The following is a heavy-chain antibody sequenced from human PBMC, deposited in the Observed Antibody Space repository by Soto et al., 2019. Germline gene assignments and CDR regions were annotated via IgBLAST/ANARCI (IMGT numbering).Heavy chain of an antibody. CDR3: ARGAATVTTIAPDY. D-gene: IGHD4-4*01. Sequence: QVQLVQSGAEVKKPGASVKVSCKAFGYTFTSYGINWMRQAPGQGLEWMGWISGYNGNTTYAPKLQNRVTITTDTAASTAYLELRSLRSDDTAMYYCARGAATVTTIAPDYWGQGTLVTVSS. CDR1: GYTFTSYG. V-gene: IGHV1-18*01. J-gene: IGHJ4*02. CDR2: ISGYNGNT.